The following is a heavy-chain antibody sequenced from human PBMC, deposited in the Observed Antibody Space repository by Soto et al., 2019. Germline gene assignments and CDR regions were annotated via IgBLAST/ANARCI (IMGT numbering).Heavy chain of an antibody. J-gene: IGHJ3*02. V-gene: IGHV3-33*01. Sequence: LRLSCVASGFNFRSYGMHWVRQAQGKGLEWVAGIRYDGSYKYYVDSVKGRFTISRDNLKNTLYLQMNSLRAEDMAVYYCAREWGKVVLGAFDIWGQGTMVTVSS. CDR2: IRYDGSYK. CDR3: AREWGKVVLGAFDI. CDR1: GFNFRSYG. D-gene: IGHD2-15*01.